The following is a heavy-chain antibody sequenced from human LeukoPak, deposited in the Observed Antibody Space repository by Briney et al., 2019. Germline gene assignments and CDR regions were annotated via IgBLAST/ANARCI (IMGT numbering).Heavy chain of an antibody. CDR3: ARDAHEWSHLTYD. Sequence: VASVKVSCKASGYTFTSYDINWMRQATGQGLEWMGWMNPNSDNTGYEQKFQGRLTITRNTSISTAYMELSSLRSEDTAVYYCARDAHEWSHLTYDWGQGTLVTVSS. J-gene: IGHJ4*02. CDR1: GYTFTSYD. CDR2: MNPNSDNT. V-gene: IGHV1-8*03. D-gene: IGHD2-8*01.